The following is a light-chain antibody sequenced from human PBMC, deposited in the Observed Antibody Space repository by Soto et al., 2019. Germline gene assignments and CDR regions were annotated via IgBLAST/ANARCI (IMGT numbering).Light chain of an antibody. CDR2: DVT. J-gene: IGLJ1*01. V-gene: IGLV2-14*01. CDR1: SSDVGDYDS. Sequence: QSALTQPASVSGSPGQSITISCTGTSSDVGDYDSVSWYQQRPGKAPQLMISDVTNRPSGISNRFSGSKSGNTASLTISGXXXXXEADYYCSSYTATSTQVFGTGTKVTVL. CDR3: SSYTATSTQV.